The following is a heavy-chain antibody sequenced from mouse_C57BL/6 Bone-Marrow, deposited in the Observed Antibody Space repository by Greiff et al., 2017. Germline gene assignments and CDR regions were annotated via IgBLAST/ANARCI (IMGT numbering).Heavy chain of an antibody. CDR3: AGNGHYYAMDY. Sequence: VKLQESGPGLVQPSQSLSITCTVSGFSLTSYGVHWVRQSPGKGLEWLGVIWSGGSTDYNAAFISRLSISKDNSKSQVFFKINGLQADNTAIYYVAGNGHYYAMDYWGQGTSGTVSS. V-gene: IGHV2-2*01. CDR1: GFSLTSYG. CDR2: IWSGGST. J-gene: IGHJ4*01.